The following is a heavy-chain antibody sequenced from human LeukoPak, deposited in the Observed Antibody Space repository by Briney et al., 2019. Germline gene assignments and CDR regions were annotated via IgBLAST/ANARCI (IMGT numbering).Heavy chain of an antibody. J-gene: IGHJ3*02. Sequence: GGSLRLSCAASGFTFSSYSMNWVRQAPGKGLEWVSYISSSSSTIYYADSVKGRFTISRDNAKNSLYLQMNSLRAEDTAVYYCARDRSYYDFWSXYXXXXXDXXDIWXXXTMVTVS. V-gene: IGHV3-48*01. CDR1: GFTFSSYS. CDR3: ARDRSYYDFWSXYXXXXXDXXDI. D-gene: IGHD3-3*01. CDR2: ISSSSSTI.